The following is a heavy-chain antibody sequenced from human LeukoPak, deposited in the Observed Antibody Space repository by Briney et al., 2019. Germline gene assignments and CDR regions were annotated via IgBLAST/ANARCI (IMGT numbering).Heavy chain of an antibody. D-gene: IGHD3-3*01. CDR3: AKDHYWSIDY. V-gene: IGHV3-74*01. CDR1: GFTFSNFA. CDR2: IKGDGIST. Sequence: GKSLRLSCAASGFTFSNFAMHWVRHAPGQGLVWVSRIKGDGISTNYADSVKGRFTISRDIAKNTLYLQMNSLRAEDTGVYYCAKDHYWSIDYWGRGTLVTVSS. J-gene: IGHJ4*02.